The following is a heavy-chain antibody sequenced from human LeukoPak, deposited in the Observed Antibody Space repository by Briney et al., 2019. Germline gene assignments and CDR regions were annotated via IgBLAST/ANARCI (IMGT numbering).Heavy chain of an antibody. V-gene: IGHV4-59*01. J-gene: IGHJ6*02. CDR1: GGSISSYY. CDR2: IYYSGST. D-gene: IGHD3-3*01. Sequence: SETLSLTCTVSGGSISSYYWSWIRQPPGKGLEWIGYIYYSGSTNYNPSLKSRVTISADTSKNQFSLKLSSVTAADTAVYYCARGHQYYDFWSGYYTGLLDYYGMDVWGQGTTVTVSS. CDR3: ARGHQYYDFWSGYYTGLLDYYGMDV.